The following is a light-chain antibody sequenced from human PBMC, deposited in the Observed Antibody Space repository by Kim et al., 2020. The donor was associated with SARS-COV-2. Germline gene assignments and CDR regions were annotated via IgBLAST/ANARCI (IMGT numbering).Light chain of an antibody. CDR2: GNS. V-gene: IGLV1-40*01. Sequence: SFLPPPPSFSGAPGQRVTISCTGSSSNIGAGYDVHWYQQLPGTAPKLLIYGNSNRPSGVPDRFSGSKSGTSASLAITGLQAEDEADYYCQSYDSSLSGVVFGGGTQLTVL. CDR1: SSNIGAGYD. CDR3: QSYDSSLSGVV. J-gene: IGLJ2*01.